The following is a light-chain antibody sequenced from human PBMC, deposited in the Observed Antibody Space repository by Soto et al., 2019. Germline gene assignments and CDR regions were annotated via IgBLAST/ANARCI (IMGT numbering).Light chain of an antibody. Sequence: DILMTQSPCTLSASVGDRVTITCRARQTVNAWLAWYQHKPGKAPEPLIYDASTLESGVPARFSGSRSGTEFNLTISSLQPDDIGTYYCQQYNTHSGTFGQGTKVDIK. J-gene: IGKJ1*01. V-gene: IGKV1-5*01. CDR2: DAS. CDR1: QTVNAW. CDR3: QQYNTHSGT.